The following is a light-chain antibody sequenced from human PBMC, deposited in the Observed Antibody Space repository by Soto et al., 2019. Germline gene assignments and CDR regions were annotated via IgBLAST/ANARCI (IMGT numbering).Light chain of an antibody. J-gene: IGKJ3*01. CDR2: WAS. CDR3: QQYFSSPFT. CDR1: QTVLYSSNNKNY. V-gene: IGKV4-1*01. Sequence: DIVMTQSPDSLAVSLGERATINCKSSQTVLYSSNNKNYLAWYQQKPGQPPKLLIYWASTRESGVPDRFSGSGSGIDFTLTISSLQAEDVAVYYCQQYFSSPFTFGPGTKVAIK.